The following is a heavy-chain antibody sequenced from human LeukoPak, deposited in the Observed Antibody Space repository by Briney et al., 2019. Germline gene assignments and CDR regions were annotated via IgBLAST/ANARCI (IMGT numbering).Heavy chain of an antibody. J-gene: IGHJ4*02. D-gene: IGHD1-7*01. Sequence: ASVKVSCKASGYMFISYYIHWVRQAPGQGLEWMGIIHPSGGSTSYAQKFQGRVTMTRDMSTSTVYMELSSLRSEDTAVYYCARVRKNWNYVSYFDYWGQGTLVTVSS. CDR1: GYMFISYY. CDR2: IHPSGGST. V-gene: IGHV1-46*01. CDR3: ARVRKNWNYVSYFDY.